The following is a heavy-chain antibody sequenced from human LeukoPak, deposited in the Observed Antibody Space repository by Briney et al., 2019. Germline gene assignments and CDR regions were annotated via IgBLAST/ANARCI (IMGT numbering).Heavy chain of an antibody. Sequence: GGSLRLSCAAPGFTFSSYSMNWVRQAPGKGLEWVAVISYDGSNKYYADSVKGRFTISRDNSKNTLYLQMNSLRAEDTAVYYCAKVSDYYDSSGYRSNWFDPWGQGTLVTVSS. J-gene: IGHJ5*02. CDR3: AKVSDYYDSSGYRSNWFDP. D-gene: IGHD3-22*01. CDR2: ISYDGSNK. V-gene: IGHV3-30*18. CDR1: GFTFSSYS.